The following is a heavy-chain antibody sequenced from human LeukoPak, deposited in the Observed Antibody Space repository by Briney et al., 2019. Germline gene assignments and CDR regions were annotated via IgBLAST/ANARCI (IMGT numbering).Heavy chain of an antibody. V-gene: IGHV3-30*02. CDR1: GFTFSTYG. Sequence: GGSLRLSCAASGFTFSTYGMHWVRQAPGKGLEWVAFIRNDGTSKYYADSAKGRLTVSRDNSKNTVYLQMNSLRPDDTAAYYCAKRISGAYYSLLDFWGQGTLVTVSS. CDR2: IRNDGTSK. D-gene: IGHD1-26*01. J-gene: IGHJ4*02. CDR3: AKRISGAYYSLLDF.